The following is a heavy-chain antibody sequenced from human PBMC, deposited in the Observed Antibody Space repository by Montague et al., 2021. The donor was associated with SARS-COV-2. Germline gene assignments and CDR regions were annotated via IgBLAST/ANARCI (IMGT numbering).Heavy chain of an antibody. J-gene: IGHJ4*02. CDR2: VYHSGYT. D-gene: IGHD5-12*01. CDR3: ARRGYTGSDYFDY. CDR1: DFSISSGFY. V-gene: IGHV4-38-2*01. Sequence: SETLSLTCSVSDFSISSGFYWAWIRQSPGKGPEWIGTVYHSGYTXXNPXXXGRVTVSIDTSKNQFSLTVTSVTAADTAVYFCARRGYTGSDYFDYWGQGTLVTVSS.